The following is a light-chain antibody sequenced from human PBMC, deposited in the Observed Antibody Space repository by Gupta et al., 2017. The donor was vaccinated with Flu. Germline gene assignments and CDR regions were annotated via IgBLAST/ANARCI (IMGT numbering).Light chain of an antibody. J-gene: IGKJ2*01. CDR2: KVS. CDR1: QSLVDSDGSTY. CDR3: RQGAHWPRT. V-gene: IGKV2-30*01. Sequence: VTRGQPPSNTCRSSQSLVDSDGSTYLSWFHQRPGQSPRRLIYKVSSRDSGVPDRFSGSGSGTDFRLKINRVEAEDVGVYYCRQGAHWPRTFGQGTKVEIK.